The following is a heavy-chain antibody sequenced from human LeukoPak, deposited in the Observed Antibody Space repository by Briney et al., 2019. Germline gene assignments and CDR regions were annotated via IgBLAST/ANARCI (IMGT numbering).Heavy chain of an antibody. J-gene: IGHJ5*02. Sequence: SETLSLTCTVSGGSISSSNYYWGWIRQPPGKGLEWIGSLYYSGSTYSASTYYNPSLRSRVTISVDTSKSQFSLKLSSVTAADTAVYYCARHDFYGRIYSGWSDPWGQGTLVAVSS. CDR1: GGSISSSNYY. D-gene: IGHD4-17*01. CDR3: ARHDFYGRIYSGWSDP. CDR2: LYYSGSTYSAST. V-gene: IGHV4-39*01.